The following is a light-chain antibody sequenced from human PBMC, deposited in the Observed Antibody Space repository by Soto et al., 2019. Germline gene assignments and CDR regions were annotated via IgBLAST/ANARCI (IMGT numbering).Light chain of an antibody. CDR1: SSNIGNNY. CDR2: DNN. J-gene: IGLJ2*01. CDR3: GTWDSSLSGVV. V-gene: IGLV1-51*01. Sequence: QSVLTQPPSVSAAPGQKVTISCSGSSSNIGNNYVSWYQQLPGAAPKLLIRDNNERPSGIPDRFSGSKSGTSATLGITGLQIGDEADYYCGTWDSSLSGVVFGGGTKVTVL.